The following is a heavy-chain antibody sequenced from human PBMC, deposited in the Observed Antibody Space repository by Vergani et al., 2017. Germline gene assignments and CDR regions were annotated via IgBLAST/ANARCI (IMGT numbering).Heavy chain of an antibody. V-gene: IGHV1-18*01. CDR1: GYTFTSYG. J-gene: IGHJ5*02. CDR2: INAYNGNT. CDR3: ARGRLKIEGITSNWFDP. Sequence: QVPLVQSGAEVKTPGASVKVSCKASGYTFTSYGISWVRQAPGQGLEWMGWINAYNGNTNYVQKLQGRVTMTTDTSTSTAYMELRSLRSDDTAVYYCARGRLKIEGITSNWFDPWGQGTLITVSS. D-gene: IGHD1-14*01.